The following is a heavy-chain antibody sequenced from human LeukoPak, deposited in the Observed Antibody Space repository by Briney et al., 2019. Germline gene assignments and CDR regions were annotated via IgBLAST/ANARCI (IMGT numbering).Heavy chain of an antibody. V-gene: IGHV3-7*01. D-gene: IGHD4-17*01. J-gene: IGHJ4*02. CDR3: ARDKTTGDSYFDS. CDR1: GFTFNDYW. Sequence: HPGGSLRLSCAASGFTFNDYWMSWVRQAPGKGLELVANIKQDGSDKFYVDSVKGRFIISRDNAKKSVHLQMNSLRAEDTAVYYCARDKTTGDSYFDSWGQGTLVTVSS. CDR2: IKQDGSDK.